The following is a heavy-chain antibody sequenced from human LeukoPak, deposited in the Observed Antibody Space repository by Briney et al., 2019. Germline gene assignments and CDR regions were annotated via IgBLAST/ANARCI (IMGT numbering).Heavy chain of an antibody. Sequence: SETLSLTCTVSGGSISSYYWSWIRQPPGKGLEWIGYIYTSGSTNYNPSLKSRVTISVDTSKNQFSLKLSSVTAADTAVYYCARGGGYCSSTSCYKWVWFDPWGQGTLVTVSS. CDR3: ARGGGYCSSTSCYKWVWFDP. CDR1: GGSISSYY. V-gene: IGHV4-4*09. D-gene: IGHD2-2*02. J-gene: IGHJ5*02. CDR2: IYTSGST.